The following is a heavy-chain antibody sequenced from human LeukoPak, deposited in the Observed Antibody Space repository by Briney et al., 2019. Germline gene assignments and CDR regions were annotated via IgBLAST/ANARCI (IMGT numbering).Heavy chain of an antibody. CDR1: GFTFSTYS. CDR3: AELGITMIGGV. Sequence: GGSLRLSCAASGFTFSTYSMNWVRQAPGKGLEWVSSISSSSSYIYYADSVKGRFTISRDNAKDSLYLQMNSLRAEDTAVYYCAELGITMIGGVWGKGTTVTISS. CDR2: ISSSSSYI. V-gene: IGHV3-21*01. D-gene: IGHD3-10*02. J-gene: IGHJ6*04.